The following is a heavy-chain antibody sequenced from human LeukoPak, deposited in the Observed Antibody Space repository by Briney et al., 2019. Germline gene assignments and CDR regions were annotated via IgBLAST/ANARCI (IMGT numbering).Heavy chain of an antibody. CDR3: AGSIAGHFDY. J-gene: IGHJ4*02. CDR2: IKQDGTEK. CDR1: GFTFSSYW. D-gene: IGHD6-6*01. V-gene: IGHV3-7*01. Sequence: GGSLRLSCAAYGFTFSSYWMSWVRQAPGKGLEWVANIKQDGTEKYYVDSVKGRFTISRDNAKNSLYLQMNSLRAEDTAVYYCAGSIAGHFDYWGQGTLVTVSS.